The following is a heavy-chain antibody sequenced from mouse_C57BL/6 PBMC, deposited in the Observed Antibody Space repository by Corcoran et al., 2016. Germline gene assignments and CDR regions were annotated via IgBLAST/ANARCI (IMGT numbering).Heavy chain of an antibody. CDR3: ARIWLLCNWSFDV. CDR1: GYAFSSNW. J-gene: IGHJ1*03. V-gene: IGHV1-80*01. Sequence: QVQLQQSGAELVKPGASVKLSCKSSGYAFSSNWMNWVKQRPGKGLEWIGQIYPGDSDTNYNGKFKGKATLTADKSSSTAYMQLSSLTSEDSAVYFCARIWLLCNWSFDVCGTGTTVTLSS. D-gene: IGHD2-3*01. CDR2: IYPGDSDT.